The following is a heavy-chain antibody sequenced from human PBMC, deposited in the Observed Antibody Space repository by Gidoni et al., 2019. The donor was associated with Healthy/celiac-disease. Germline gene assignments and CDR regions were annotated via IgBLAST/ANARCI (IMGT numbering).Heavy chain of an antibody. CDR3: TRGVAARRKYYFDY. Sequence: SCTASGFTFGDYAMSWFRQAPGKGLEWVGFIRSKAYGGTTEYAAPVKGRFTISRDDSKSIAYLQMNSLKTEDTAVYYCTRGVAARRKYYFDYWGQGTLVTVSS. CDR2: IRSKAYGGTT. CDR1: GFTFGDYA. J-gene: IGHJ4*02. V-gene: IGHV3-49*03. D-gene: IGHD6-6*01.